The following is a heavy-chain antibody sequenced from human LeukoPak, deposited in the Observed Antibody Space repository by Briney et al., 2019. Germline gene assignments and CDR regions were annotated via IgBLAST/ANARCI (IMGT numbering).Heavy chain of an antibody. V-gene: IGHV4-39*01. J-gene: IGHJ6*03. CDR3: ARRRAAAGTFYYYMDV. Sequence: VKPSETLSLTCTVSGGSISSSSYYWGWIRQPPGKGLAWIGSIYYSGSTYYNPSLKSRVTISVDTSKNQFSLKLSSVTAADTAVYYCARRRAAAGTFYYYMDVRGNGTTVTVSS. CDR2: IYYSGST. CDR1: GGSISSSSYY. D-gene: IGHD6-13*01.